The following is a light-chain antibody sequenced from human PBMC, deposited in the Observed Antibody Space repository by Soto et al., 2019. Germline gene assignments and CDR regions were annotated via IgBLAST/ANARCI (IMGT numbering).Light chain of an antibody. CDR3: QHCDNWSA. J-gene: IGKJ5*01. Sequence: EIVMTQSPATLSVSPGERVTLSCRASQSIGSSLGWYQQKPGQAPRLLIYDASTRATGVPARFSGTVSGTEFTLTISSLQSADFATYYCQHCDNWSAFGQGTRLEIK. V-gene: IGKV3-15*01. CDR2: DAS. CDR1: QSIGSS.